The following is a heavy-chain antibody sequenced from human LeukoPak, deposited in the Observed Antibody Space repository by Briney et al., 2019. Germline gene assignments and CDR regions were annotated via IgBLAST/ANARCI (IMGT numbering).Heavy chain of an antibody. CDR3: ARSPNGGNSDY. CDR2: IYYSGST. D-gene: IGHD4-23*01. V-gene: IGHV4-59*08. J-gene: IGHJ4*02. CDR1: GGSLSSYY. Sequence: SETLSLTCTVSGGSLSSYYWSWIRQPPGKGLEWIGYIYYSGSTNYNPSLKSRVTISVDTSKNQFSLKLSSVTAADTAVYYCARSPNGGNSDYWGQGTLVTVSS.